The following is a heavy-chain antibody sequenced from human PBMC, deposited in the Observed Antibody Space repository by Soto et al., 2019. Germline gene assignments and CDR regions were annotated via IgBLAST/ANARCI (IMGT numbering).Heavy chain of an antibody. CDR2: ISGSGGST. CDR1: GFTVSSYA. Sequence: GGSLRLSCAASGFTVSSYAMSWVRQAPGKGLEWVSAISGSGGSTYYADSVKGRFTISRDNSKNTLYLQMNSLRAEDTAVDYCAKARAQYYDFWSGYPVDYWGQGT. J-gene: IGHJ4*02. D-gene: IGHD3-3*01. CDR3: AKARAQYYDFWSGYPVDY. V-gene: IGHV3-23*01.